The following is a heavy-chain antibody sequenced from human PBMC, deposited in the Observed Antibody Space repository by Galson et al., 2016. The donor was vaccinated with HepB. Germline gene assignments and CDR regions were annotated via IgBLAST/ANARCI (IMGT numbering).Heavy chain of an antibody. CDR1: GYTFTNYY. Sequence: SVKVSCKASGYTFTNYYMHWFRQAPGQGLEWMGIINSGGGSTRNAENFQDRVTMTRDTSTDTVYMELSSLRSEDTAVYYCAREGIQLWSFDYWGQGTLVTVSS. J-gene: IGHJ4*02. D-gene: IGHD5-18*01. V-gene: IGHV1-46*01. CDR3: AREGIQLWSFDY. CDR2: INSGGGST.